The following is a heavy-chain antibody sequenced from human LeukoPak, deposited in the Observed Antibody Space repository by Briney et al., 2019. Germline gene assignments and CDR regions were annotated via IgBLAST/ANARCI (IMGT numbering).Heavy chain of an antibody. CDR2: SSAYNGIT. Sequence: ASVKVSCKASGYTFTNYGISWVRQAPGQGLEWMGLSSAYNGITSFAERLQGRVTMTTDASTSTAYMELRSLRSDETAVYYCGRVYGVYCRSTSCYGGAYWYFDLWGRGTLVTVSS. CDR3: GRVYGVYCRSTSCYGGAYWYFDL. D-gene: IGHD2-2*01. J-gene: IGHJ2*01. CDR1: GYTFTNYG. V-gene: IGHV1-18*01.